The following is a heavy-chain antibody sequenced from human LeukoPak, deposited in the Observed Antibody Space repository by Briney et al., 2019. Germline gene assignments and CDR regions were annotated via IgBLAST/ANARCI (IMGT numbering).Heavy chain of an antibody. J-gene: IGHJ4*02. CDR3: ARPRLDSSVYCYFYY. CDR2: IYHSGSA. D-gene: IGHD3-22*01. Sequence: PSETLSLTCAVSGGSISSSNWWSWVRQPPGKGLEWIGEIYHSGSANYNPSLKSRVTISLDTSKNQFSLKLSSVTAADTAVYYCARPRLDSSVYCYFYYWGQGTLVTVSS. V-gene: IGHV4-4*02. CDR1: GGSISSSNW.